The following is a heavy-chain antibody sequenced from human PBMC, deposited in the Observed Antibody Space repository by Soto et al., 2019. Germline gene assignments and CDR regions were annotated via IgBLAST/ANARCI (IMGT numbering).Heavy chain of an antibody. Sequence: SETLSLTCTVSGGSVSSGSYYWSWIRQPPGKGLEWIGYIYYSGSTNYNPSLKSRVTISVDTSKNQFSLKLSSVTAADTAVYYCASSRLRGYSYGFGYYYYGMDVWGQGTTVTVSS. CDR2: IYYSGST. V-gene: IGHV4-61*01. D-gene: IGHD5-18*01. J-gene: IGHJ6*02. CDR1: GGSVSSGSYY. CDR3: ASSRLRGYSYGFGYYYYGMDV.